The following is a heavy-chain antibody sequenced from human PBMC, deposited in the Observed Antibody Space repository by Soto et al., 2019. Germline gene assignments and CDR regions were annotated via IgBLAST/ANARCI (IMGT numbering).Heavy chain of an antibody. CDR3: AKAISHYDASSDH. CDR2: INAGNGNT. V-gene: IGHV1-3*01. Sequence: ASVKVSCKASGYTFTSYAMHWVRQAPGQRLEWMGWINAGNGNTKYSQKFQGRVTISRDTSASTAYMELRSLRSDDTAVYYCAKAISHYDASSDHWGQGTQVTVSS. D-gene: IGHD3-16*01. J-gene: IGHJ4*02. CDR1: GYTFTSYA.